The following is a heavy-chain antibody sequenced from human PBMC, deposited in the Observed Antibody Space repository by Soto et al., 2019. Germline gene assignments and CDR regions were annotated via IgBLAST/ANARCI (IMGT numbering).Heavy chain of an antibody. CDR3: ATAGNYRFDT. D-gene: IGHD1-1*01. Sequence: PGGALRLSCAASAFSFSTSWMHWVRQAPGEGLVWVSRINPDGRTINYADSVKGRFTISRDNAKNTLYLQMNILRVEDTAVYFCATAGNYRFDTWGLGTLVTVSS. CDR1: AFSFSTSW. J-gene: IGHJ4*02. CDR2: INPDGRTI. V-gene: IGHV3-74*01.